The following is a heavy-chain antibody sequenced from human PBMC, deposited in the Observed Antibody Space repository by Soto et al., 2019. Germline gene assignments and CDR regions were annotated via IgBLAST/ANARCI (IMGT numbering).Heavy chain of an antibody. V-gene: IGHV1-69*01. CDR1: GGTFSSYA. J-gene: IGHJ4*02. CDR3: AGGGFEVRNAYN. D-gene: IGHD1-1*01. Sequence: QVQLVQSGAEVKKPGSSVKVSCKASGGTFSSYAISWVRQAPGQGLEWMGGIIPIFGTANYAQKFQVRVTITADESTSTAYRELSSLRSEDTAVYYCAGGGFEVRNAYNGGQGTLSTVPS. CDR2: IIPIFGTA.